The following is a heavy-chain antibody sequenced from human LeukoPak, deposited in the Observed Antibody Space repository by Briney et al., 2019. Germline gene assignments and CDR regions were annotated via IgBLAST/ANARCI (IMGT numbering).Heavy chain of an antibody. Sequence: PGGSLRLSCAASGFTFSSYAMSWVRQAPGKGLEWVSSISSSSSYIYYADSVKGRFTISRDNAKNSLYLQMNSLRAEDTAVYYCARDLLGKYTQLVCAFDIWGQGTMVTVSS. D-gene: IGHD6-6*01. J-gene: IGHJ3*02. CDR1: GFTFSSYA. CDR2: ISSSSSYI. V-gene: IGHV3-21*01. CDR3: ARDLLGKYTQLVCAFDI.